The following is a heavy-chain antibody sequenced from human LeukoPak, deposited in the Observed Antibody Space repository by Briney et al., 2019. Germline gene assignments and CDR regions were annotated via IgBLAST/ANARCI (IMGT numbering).Heavy chain of an antibody. CDR1: GGSISSYY. Sequence: PSETLSLTCTVSGGSISSYYWSWIRQPPGKGLEWIGYIYYSGSTNYNPSLKSRVTISVDTSKNQFSLKLSSVTAADTAVYYCARASSSPFDYWGQGTLVTVSS. CDR3: ARASSSPFDY. D-gene: IGHD6-13*01. CDR2: IYYSGST. V-gene: IGHV4-59*01. J-gene: IGHJ4*02.